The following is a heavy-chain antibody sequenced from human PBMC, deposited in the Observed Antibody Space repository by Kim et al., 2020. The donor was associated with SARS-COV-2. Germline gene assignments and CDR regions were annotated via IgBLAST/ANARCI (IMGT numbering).Heavy chain of an antibody. J-gene: IGHJ6*02. CDR1: GDSVSSNSAA. V-gene: IGHV6-1*01. Sequence: SQTLSLTCAISGDSVSSNSAAWNWIRQSPSRGLEWLGRTYYRSKWYNDYAVSVKSRITINPDTSKNQFSLQLNSVTPEDTAVYYCARDQDIVVVPAAMGDYYYGMDVWGQGTTVTVSS. CDR2: TYYRSKWYN. D-gene: IGHD2-2*01. CDR3: ARDQDIVVVPAAMGDYYYGMDV.